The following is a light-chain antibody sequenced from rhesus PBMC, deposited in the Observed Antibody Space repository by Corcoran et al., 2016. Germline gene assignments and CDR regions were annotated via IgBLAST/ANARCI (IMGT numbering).Light chain of an antibody. Sequence: IQMTQSPSSWSASVGDRVTITCQASQGISNWLAWYQEKPGKAPKLLLYAASSLQSGVPSRFSGSGSWTDFTLTICSLQPEDFATYYCQQHNSNPRTFGQGTKVEIK. CDR2: AAS. V-gene: IGKV1-33*02. CDR3: QQHNSNPRT. J-gene: IGKJ1*01. CDR1: QGISNW.